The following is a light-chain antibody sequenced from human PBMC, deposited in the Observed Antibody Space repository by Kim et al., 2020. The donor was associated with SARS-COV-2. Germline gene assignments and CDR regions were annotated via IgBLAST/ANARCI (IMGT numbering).Light chain of an antibody. CDR3: QQDNNWPKYT. Sequence: EIVMTQSPATLSVSPGERATLSCRASQSVSSNLACYQQKPGQAPRLLIYGASTRATGIPARFSCSGSGTEFTLTISSLQSEDFAVYYCQQDNNWPKYTFGQGTKLELK. CDR2: GAS. CDR1: QSVSSN. V-gene: IGKV3-15*01. J-gene: IGKJ2*01.